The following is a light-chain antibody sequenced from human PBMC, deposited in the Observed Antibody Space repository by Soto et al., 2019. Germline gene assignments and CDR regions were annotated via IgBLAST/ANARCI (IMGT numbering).Light chain of an antibody. V-gene: IGKV3-15*01. CDR1: QSARSS. CDR3: QQYNNWPPT. Sequence: EVLMAESPATLSVSPGERATLSCRASQSARSSLGWYQQKPGQPPSLVIYDVSIRATGIPARFNGSGSGTEFTLTISSLQSEDFAVYYCQQYNNWPPTFGQGTRLEIK. CDR2: DVS. J-gene: IGKJ5*01.